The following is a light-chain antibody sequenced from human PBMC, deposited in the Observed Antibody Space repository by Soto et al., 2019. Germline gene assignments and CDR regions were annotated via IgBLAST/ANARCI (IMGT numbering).Light chain of an antibody. Sequence: DIQMTQSPSSLSTSVGDRVTITCRASQAISIYLAWYQQKPGKVPKLLIYAASTLQSGVPSRFSGSGSGTDFPLTISSLQPEDVATYCCQKYNSAPPTFGQGTKVEIK. V-gene: IGKV1-27*01. CDR3: QKYNSAPPT. CDR2: AAS. CDR1: QAISIY. J-gene: IGKJ1*01.